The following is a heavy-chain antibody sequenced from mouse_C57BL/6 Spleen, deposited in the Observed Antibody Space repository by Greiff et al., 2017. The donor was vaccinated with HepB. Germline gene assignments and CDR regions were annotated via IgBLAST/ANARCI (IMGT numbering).Heavy chain of an antibody. Sequence: QVQLQQPGAELVKPGASVKLSCKASGYTFTSYWMQWVKQRPGQGLEWIGEIDPSDSYTNYNQKFKGKATLTVDTSSSTAYMQLSSLTSEDSAVYYCARYGELRGYAMDYWGQGTSVTVSS. CDR2: IDPSDSYT. V-gene: IGHV1-50*01. CDR3: ARYGELRGYAMDY. J-gene: IGHJ4*01. CDR1: GYTFTSYW. D-gene: IGHD3-2*02.